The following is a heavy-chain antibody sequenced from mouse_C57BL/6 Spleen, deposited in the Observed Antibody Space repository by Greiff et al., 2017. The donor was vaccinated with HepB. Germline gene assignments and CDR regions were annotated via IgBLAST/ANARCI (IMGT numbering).Heavy chain of an antibody. V-gene: IGHV1-7*01. CDR3: AREHYGSSYGYFDV. Sequence: VQLQQSGAELAKPGASVKLSCKASGYTFTSYWMHWVKQRPGQGLEWIGYINPSSGYTKYNQKFKDKATLTADKSYSTAYMQLSSLTYEDSAVYYCAREHYGSSYGYFDVWGTGTTVTVSS. J-gene: IGHJ1*03. CDR1: GYTFTSYW. D-gene: IGHD1-1*01. CDR2: INPSSGYT.